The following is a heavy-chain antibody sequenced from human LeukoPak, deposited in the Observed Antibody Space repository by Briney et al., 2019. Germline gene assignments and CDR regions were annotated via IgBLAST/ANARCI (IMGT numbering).Heavy chain of an antibody. V-gene: IGHV1-3*03. J-gene: IGHJ4*02. CDR1: GYDFTKYA. CDR3: ARGFSGWYSFDS. CDR2: IDAGNGRT. Sequence: ASVKVSCKASGYDFTKYAVQWVRQAPGLRLEWMGWIDAGNGRTKYSPDFQGRVVISRDTSASIAYMELSSLRSDDMAVYYCARGFSGWYSFDSWGQGTLLTVSS. D-gene: IGHD6-19*01.